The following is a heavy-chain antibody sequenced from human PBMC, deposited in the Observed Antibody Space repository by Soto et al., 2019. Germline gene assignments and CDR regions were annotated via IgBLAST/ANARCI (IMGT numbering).Heavy chain of an antibody. V-gene: IGHV3-23*01. CDR2: ISGSGGST. J-gene: IGHJ6*03. CDR1: GFTFSSYA. Sequence: EVQLLESGGGLVQPGGSLRLSCAASGFTFSSYAMSWVRQAPGKGLEWVSAISGSGGSTYYADSVKGRFTISRDNSKNTLYLQMNSLRAEDTAAYYCAHYGDYYYYMDVWGKGTTVTVSS. CDR3: AHYGDYYYYMDV. D-gene: IGHD4-17*01.